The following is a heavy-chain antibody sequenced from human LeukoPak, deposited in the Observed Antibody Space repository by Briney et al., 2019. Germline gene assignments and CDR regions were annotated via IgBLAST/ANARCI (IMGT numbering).Heavy chain of an antibody. D-gene: IGHD3-16*01. V-gene: IGHV3-33*01. CDR1: GFTFSSYG. CDR2: IWYDGSNK. J-gene: IGHJ4*02. Sequence: GGSLRLSCAASGFTFSSYGMHWVRQSPGKGLEWVAVIWYDGSNKYYADSVKGRFTISRDNSKNTLYLQMNSLRAEDTAVYCCARERGYFDYWGQGTLVTVSS. CDR3: ARERGYFDY.